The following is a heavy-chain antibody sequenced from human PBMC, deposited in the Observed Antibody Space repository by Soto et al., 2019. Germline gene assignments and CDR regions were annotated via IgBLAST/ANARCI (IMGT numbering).Heavy chain of an antibody. CDR2: IIPIFGTA. V-gene: IGHV1-69*13. CDR1: GGTFSSYA. J-gene: IGHJ4*02. D-gene: IGHD1-26*01. Sequence: GASVKVSCKASGGTFSSYAISWVRQAPGQGLEWMGGIIPIFGTANYAQKFQGRVTITADESTSTAYMELSSLRSEDTAVYYCASIGQGGATDYWGQGTLVTVSS. CDR3: ASIGQGGATDY.